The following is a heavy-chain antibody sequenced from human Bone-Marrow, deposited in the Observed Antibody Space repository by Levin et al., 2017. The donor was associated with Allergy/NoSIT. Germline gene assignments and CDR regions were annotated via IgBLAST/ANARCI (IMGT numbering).Heavy chain of an antibody. CDR1: GGSISSDSW. V-gene: IGHV4-4*02. CDR3: ARETFVTVVAGTSNLYYGLDV. D-gene: IGHD3-22*01. J-gene: IGHJ6*02. Sequence: RASETLSLTCAVSGGSISSDSWWTWVRQPPGKGLGWIGEIYHSGSANYNPSLKSRVTISVDKSKNQFSLKVASVTAADTAVYYCARETFVTVVAGTSNLYYGLDVWGQGTTVTVSS. CDR2: IYHSGSA.